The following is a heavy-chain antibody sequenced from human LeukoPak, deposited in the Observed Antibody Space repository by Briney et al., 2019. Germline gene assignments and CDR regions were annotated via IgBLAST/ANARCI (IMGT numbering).Heavy chain of an antibody. J-gene: IGHJ5*02. D-gene: IGHD1-1*01. CDR3: ATVGTTGTRWFDP. CDR2: IFPLDSDT. Sequence: GESLKISCKGSAYTFSTSWIAWVRQMPEKGLEWMGIIFPLDSDTRYSPSLQGQVTISVDKSISTAYLQWSSLKTSDTAIYYCATVGTTGTRWFDPWGQGTLVTVSS. V-gene: IGHV5-51*01. CDR1: AYTFSTSW.